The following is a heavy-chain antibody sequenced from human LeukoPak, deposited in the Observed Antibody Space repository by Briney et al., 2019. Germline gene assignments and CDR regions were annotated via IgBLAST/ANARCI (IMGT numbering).Heavy chain of an antibody. J-gene: IGHJ4*02. V-gene: IGHV3-7*03. Sequence: GGSLRLSCAASGFTFSNYWMNWVRQAPGNALEWVAYIRKDGSEKYYVDSVKGRFTISRDNAKNSLYLQMNSLRAEDTAVYYCARHTSGQPFDYWGQGTLVTVSS. CDR1: GFTFSNYW. CDR3: ARHTSGQPFDY. D-gene: IGHD6-19*01. CDR2: IRKDGSEK.